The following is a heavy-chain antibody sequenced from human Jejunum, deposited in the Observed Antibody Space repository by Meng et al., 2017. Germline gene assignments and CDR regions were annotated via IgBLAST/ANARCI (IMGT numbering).Heavy chain of an antibody. D-gene: IGHD2-2*01. CDR2: IYHNGNT. J-gene: IGHJ4*02. CDR1: GGSISSSHW. V-gene: IGHV4-4*02. CDR3: ARLGYCSSTSCYPDY. Sequence: QVQLQESGPGLVKPSGTLSLTCAVSGGSISSSHWCSWVRQPPGKGLEWFGEIYHNGNTNYNPSLKSRVTISSDKSKNQFSLKLSSVTAADTAVYYCARLGYCSSTSCYPDYWGQGTLVTVSS.